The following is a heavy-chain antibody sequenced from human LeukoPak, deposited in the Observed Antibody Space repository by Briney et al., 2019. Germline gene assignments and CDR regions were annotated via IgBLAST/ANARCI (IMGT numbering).Heavy chain of an antibody. Sequence: GSLRPSCAASGFTFSNAWMSWVRQAPGKGLEWVGRIKSRTDGGTTDYAAPVKGRFTISRDDSKNTLYLQMNSLKTEDTAVYYCTTDSSGYYEGYFDYWGQGTLVTVSS. D-gene: IGHD3-22*01. V-gene: IGHV3-15*01. CDR1: GFTFSNAW. CDR3: TTDSSGYYEGYFDY. J-gene: IGHJ4*02. CDR2: IKSRTDGGTT.